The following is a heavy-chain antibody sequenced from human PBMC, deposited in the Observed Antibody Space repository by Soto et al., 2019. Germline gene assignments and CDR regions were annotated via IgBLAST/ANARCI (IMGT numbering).Heavy chain of an antibody. Sequence: GGSLRLSCAASGFTFSSYAMHWVRQAPGKGLEWVAVISYDGSNKYYADSVKGRFTISRDNSKNTLYLQMNSLRAEDTAVYYCATDQRVVPDTHRNYYYGMDVWGQGTTVTVSS. D-gene: IGHD2-21*02. CDR1: GFTFSSYA. V-gene: IGHV3-30-3*01. J-gene: IGHJ6*02. CDR3: ATDQRVVPDTHRNYYYGMDV. CDR2: ISYDGSNK.